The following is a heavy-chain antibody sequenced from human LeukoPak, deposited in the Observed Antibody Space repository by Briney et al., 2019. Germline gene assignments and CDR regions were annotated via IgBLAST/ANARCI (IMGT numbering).Heavy chain of an antibody. Sequence: GGSLRLSCAASGFTFSRAAMSWVRQAPGKGLEWVSSVRGRDDSTYYADSVKGRFTISRDNSKNTLYLQMNSLRDEDTAVYYCARDGAEYYDFWSGYYRGAFDYWGQGTLVTVSS. J-gene: IGHJ4*02. CDR1: GFTFSRAA. V-gene: IGHV3-23*01. D-gene: IGHD3-3*01. CDR2: VRGRDDST. CDR3: ARDGAEYYDFWSGYYRGAFDY.